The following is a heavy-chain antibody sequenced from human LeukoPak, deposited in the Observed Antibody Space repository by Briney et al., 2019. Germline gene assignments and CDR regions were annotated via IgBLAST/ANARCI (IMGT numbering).Heavy chain of an antibody. V-gene: IGHV1-18*01. CDR2: ISAYNGNT. J-gene: IGHJ4*02. CDR1: GGTFSSYA. D-gene: IGHD6-13*01. Sequence: ASVKVSCKASGGTFSSYAISWVRQAPGQGLEWMGWISAYNGNTNYAQKLQGRVTMTTDTSTSTAYMELRSLRSDDTAVYYCARIGAARKRTDYWGQGTLVTVSS. CDR3: ARIGAARKRTDY.